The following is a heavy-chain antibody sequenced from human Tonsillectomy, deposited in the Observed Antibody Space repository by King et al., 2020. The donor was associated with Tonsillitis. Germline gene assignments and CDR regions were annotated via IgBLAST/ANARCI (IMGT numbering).Heavy chain of an antibody. D-gene: IGHD1-26*01. Sequence: DVQLVESGGGLVQPGGSLRLSCAASGFTFSSYSMNWVRQAPGKGLEWVSYISSSSSTIYYADSVKGRFTISRDNGKNSLYLQMNSLRDEDTAVYYCARVGPPEGGGWYYYAMDVWGQGTTVTVSS. CDR3: ARVGPPEGGGWYYYAMDV. CDR2: ISSSSSTI. CDR1: GFTFSSYS. V-gene: IGHV3-48*02. J-gene: IGHJ6*02.